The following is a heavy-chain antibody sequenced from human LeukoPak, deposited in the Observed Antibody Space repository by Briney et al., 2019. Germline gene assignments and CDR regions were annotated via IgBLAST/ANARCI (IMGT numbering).Heavy chain of an antibody. CDR3: AIVLRAGWFDP. D-gene: IGHD3-10*01. V-gene: IGHV4-39*07. J-gene: IGHJ5*02. CDR2: IYHSGST. CDR1: GGSISSGSYY. Sequence: PSQTLSLTCTVSGGSISSGSYYWRWLRQPPGKGLEWIGSIYHSGSTYYNPSLKSRVTISVDTSKNQFSLKLSSVTAADTAVYYCAIVLRAGWFDPWGQGTLVTVSS.